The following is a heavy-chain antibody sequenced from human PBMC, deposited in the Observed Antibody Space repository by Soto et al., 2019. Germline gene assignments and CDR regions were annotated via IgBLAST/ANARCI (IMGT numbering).Heavy chain of an antibody. CDR3: ARVPYDFWSGYPPNYYYYGMDV. J-gene: IGHJ6*02. D-gene: IGHD3-3*01. V-gene: IGHV1-69*06. Sequence: SVKVSCKASGGTFSSYAISWVRQAPGQGLEWMGGIIPIFGTANYAQKFQGRVTITADKSTSTAYMELSSLRSEDTAVYYCARVPYDFWSGYPPNYYYYGMDVWGQGTPVTVSS. CDR2: IIPIFGTA. CDR1: GGTFSSYA.